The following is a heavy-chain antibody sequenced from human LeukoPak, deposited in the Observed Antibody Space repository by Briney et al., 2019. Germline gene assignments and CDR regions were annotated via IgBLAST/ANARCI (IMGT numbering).Heavy chain of an antibody. V-gene: IGHV3-66*01. CDR3: ARGPGGYHNP. CDR2: IYSGGST. Sequence: TGGSLRLSCAASEFPVGSNYMTWVRQAPGKGLEWVSLIYSGGSTYYADSVKVRFTISRDNSKNTLYLQINSVRAEDTAVYYCARGPGGYHNPGGQGTLVTVSS. CDR1: EFPVGSNY. J-gene: IGHJ4*02. D-gene: IGHD5-12*01.